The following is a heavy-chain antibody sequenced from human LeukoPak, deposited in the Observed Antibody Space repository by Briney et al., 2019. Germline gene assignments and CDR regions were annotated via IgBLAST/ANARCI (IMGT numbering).Heavy chain of an antibody. CDR3: ARDQYDTWSRRGNFDS. Sequence: GGSLRLSCVASGFTFGKYWMSWVRQAPGKGLEWVANIKLDGSEKNYVDSVKGRFIISRDNTKNSLYLQMNSLRVEDTAVFYCARDQYDTWSRRGNFDSWGQGTLVIVSS. CDR1: GFTFGKYW. CDR2: IKLDGSEK. V-gene: IGHV3-7*03. D-gene: IGHD3-3*01. J-gene: IGHJ4*02.